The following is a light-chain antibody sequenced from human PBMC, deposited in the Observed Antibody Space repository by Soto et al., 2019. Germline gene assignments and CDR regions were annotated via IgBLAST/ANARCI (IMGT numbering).Light chain of an antibody. CDR3: CSYAGSYTHVV. CDR2: DVS. CDR1: SSDVGGYNY. V-gene: IGLV2-11*01. J-gene: IGLJ2*01. Sequence: QSALTQPRSVSGSPGQSVTISCTGTSSDVGGYNYVSWYQQHPGKAPKLMIYDVSKRPSGVPDRFSGSKSGNTASLTISGLQAEDEADYYCCSYAGSYTHVVFGGRTQLTVL.